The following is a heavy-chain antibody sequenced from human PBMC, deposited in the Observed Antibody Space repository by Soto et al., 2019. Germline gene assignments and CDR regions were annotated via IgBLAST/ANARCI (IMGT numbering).Heavy chain of an antibody. CDR3: ARIHYDFWGGPWDYYYGMDV. J-gene: IGHJ6*02. Sequence: QVQLVESGGGVVQPGRSLRLSCAASGFTFSSYGMHWVRQAPGKGLEWVAVIWYDGSNKYYADSVKGRFTISRDNSKNTLYLQMNSLRAEDTAVYYCARIHYDFWGGPWDYYYGMDVWGQGTTVTVSS. D-gene: IGHD3-3*01. CDR2: IWYDGSNK. V-gene: IGHV3-33*01. CDR1: GFTFSSYG.